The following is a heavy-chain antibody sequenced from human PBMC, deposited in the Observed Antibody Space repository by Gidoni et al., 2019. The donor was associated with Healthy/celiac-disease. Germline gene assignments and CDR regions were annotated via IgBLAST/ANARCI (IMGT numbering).Heavy chain of an antibody. D-gene: IGHD5-18*01. V-gene: IGHV3-21*01. J-gene: IGHJ6*02. CDR3: ARDAAMVFEYGMDV. CDR1: GFTFSSYS. Sequence: EVQLVESGGGLVKPGGSLRLSCAASGFTFSSYSMNWVRQAPGKGLEWVSSISSSSSYIYYADSVKGRFTISRDNAKNSLYLQMNSLRAEDTAVYDCARDAAMVFEYGMDVWGQGTTVTVSS. CDR2: ISSSSSYI.